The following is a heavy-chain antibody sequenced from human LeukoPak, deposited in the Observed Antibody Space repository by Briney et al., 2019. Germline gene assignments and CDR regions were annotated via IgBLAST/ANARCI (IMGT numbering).Heavy chain of an antibody. CDR3: ARKHGSYGCFDY. J-gene: IGHJ4*02. CDR1: GGSLSSYY. V-gene: IGHV4-34*01. D-gene: IGHD5-18*01. CDR2: INHSGST. Sequence: SETLSLTCTVSGGSLSSYYWSWIRQPPGKGLEWIGEINHSGSTNYNPSLKSRVTISVDTSKNQFSLKLSSVTAADTAVYYCARKHGSYGCFDYWGQGTLVTVSS.